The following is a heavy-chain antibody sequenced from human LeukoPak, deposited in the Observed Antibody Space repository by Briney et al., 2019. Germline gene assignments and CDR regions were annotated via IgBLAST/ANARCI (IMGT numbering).Heavy chain of an antibody. J-gene: IGHJ6*02. Sequence: PSETLSLTCTVSGGSISSSSYYWGWIRQPPGKGLEWIGSIYYSGSTYYNPSLKSRVTISVDTSKNQFSLKLSSVTAADTAVYYCARGPSITMIVVDKYYYYGMDVWGQGTTVTVSS. D-gene: IGHD3-22*01. CDR3: ARGPSITMIVVDKYYYYGMDV. CDR2: IYYSGST. CDR1: GGSISSSSYY. V-gene: IGHV4-39*07.